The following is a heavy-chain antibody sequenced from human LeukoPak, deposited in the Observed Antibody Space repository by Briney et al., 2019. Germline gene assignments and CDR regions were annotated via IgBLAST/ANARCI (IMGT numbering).Heavy chain of an antibody. V-gene: IGHV3-48*03. D-gene: IGHD5-24*01. CDR2: ISDSGRTT. CDR1: GLTFSNFK. Sequence: GGSLRLSCAVSGLTFSNFKMNWVRQAPGKGLEWVSYISDSGRTTFYADSVKGRFTISRDNAKNSLYLQMSSLRVEDTAVYYCARDRGYTRTNTDGYPVFDLWGQGTLVTVSS. CDR3: ARDRGYTRTNTDGYPVFDL. J-gene: IGHJ4*03.